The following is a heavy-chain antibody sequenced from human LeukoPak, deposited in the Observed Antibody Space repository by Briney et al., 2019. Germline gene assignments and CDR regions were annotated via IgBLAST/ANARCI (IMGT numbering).Heavy chain of an antibody. D-gene: IGHD3-9*01. Sequence: PSETLSLTCAVYGGSFSGYYWSWIRQPPGKGLEWIGEINHSGSTNYNPSLKSRVTISVDTSKNQFSLKLSSVTAADTAVYYCARSTYYDILTGNNWFDPWGQGTLVTVSS. CDR1: GGSFSGYY. V-gene: IGHV4-34*01. CDR2: INHSGST. CDR3: ARSTYYDILTGNNWFDP. J-gene: IGHJ5*02.